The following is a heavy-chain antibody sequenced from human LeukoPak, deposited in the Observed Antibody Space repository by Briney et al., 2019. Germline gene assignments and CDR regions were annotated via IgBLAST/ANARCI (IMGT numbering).Heavy chain of an antibody. V-gene: IGHV4-59*01. D-gene: IGHD3-22*01. Sequence: SETLSLTCTVSGGSISSYYWSWIRQPPGKGLEWIGYIYYSGSTNYNPSLKSRVTISVDTSKNQFSLKLSSVTAADTAVYYCARDRDSVYYDSSGYYYDYYYGMDVWGQGTTVTVSS. CDR2: IYYSGST. J-gene: IGHJ6*02. CDR3: ARDRDSVYYDSSGYYYDYYYGMDV. CDR1: GGSISSYY.